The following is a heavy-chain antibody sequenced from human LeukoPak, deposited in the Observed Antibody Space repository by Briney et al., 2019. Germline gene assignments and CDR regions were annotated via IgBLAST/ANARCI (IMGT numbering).Heavy chain of an antibody. J-gene: IGHJ4*02. D-gene: IGHD2-15*01. CDR2: INGGGSST. CDR3: ARDLGGGPFY. CDR1: GFTFSSYW. V-gene: IGHV3-74*01. Sequence: GGSLRLSCAASGFTFSSYWMHWVRQAPGKGLVWVSRINGGGSSTTYADSVKGRFTISRDNAKNTLYLQMNSLRAEDTAVYYCARDLGGGPFYWGQGTLVTVSS.